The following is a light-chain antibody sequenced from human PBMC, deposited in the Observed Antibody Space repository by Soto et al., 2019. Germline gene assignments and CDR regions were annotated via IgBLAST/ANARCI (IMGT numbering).Light chain of an antibody. Sequence: QSALTQPPSASGSPGQSVTISCTGTSSDVGGYNYVSWYQQYPGEAPQLMIYEVSKRSSGVPDRFSGSKSGNTASLTVSGLQAEDEADYYCSSYAGSNNFVLFGGATKLTVL. CDR3: SSYAGSNNFVL. CDR1: SSDVGGYNY. CDR2: EVS. V-gene: IGLV2-8*01. J-gene: IGLJ2*01.